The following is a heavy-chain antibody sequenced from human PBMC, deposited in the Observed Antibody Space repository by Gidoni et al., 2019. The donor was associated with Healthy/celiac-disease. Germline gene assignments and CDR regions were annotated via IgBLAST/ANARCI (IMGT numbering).Heavy chain of an antibody. D-gene: IGHD3-22*01. V-gene: IGHV1-46*03. J-gene: IGHJ3*02. Sequence: QVQLVQSGAEVKKPGASVKVSCKASGYTFTSYYMHWVRQAPGQGLEWMGIINHSGGSTSYAQKFQGRVTMTRDTSTSTVYMELSSLRSEDTAVYYCARDRRGYYDSSGSDAFDIWGQGTMVTVSS. CDR3: ARDRRGYYDSSGSDAFDI. CDR2: INHSGGST. CDR1: GYTFTSYY.